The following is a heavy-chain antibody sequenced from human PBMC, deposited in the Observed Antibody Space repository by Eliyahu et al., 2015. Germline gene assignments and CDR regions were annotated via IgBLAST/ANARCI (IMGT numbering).Heavy chain of an antibody. J-gene: IGHJ5*02. CDR2: IYYSGST. CDR3: ARYYTPLNWFDP. CDR1: GGSISSSSYY. D-gene: IGHD1-26*01. Sequence: QLQLQESGPGLVKPSETLSLTCXVSGGSISSSSYYWGWIRQPPGKGLEWIGSIYYSGSTYYNPSLKSRVTISVDTSKNQFSLKLSSVTAADTAVYYCARYYTPLNWFDPWGQGTLVTVSS. V-gene: IGHV4-39*07.